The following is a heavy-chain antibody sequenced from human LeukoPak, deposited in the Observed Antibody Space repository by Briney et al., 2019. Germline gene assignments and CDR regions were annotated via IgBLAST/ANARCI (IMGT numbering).Heavy chain of an antibody. CDR2: IYPGDSDT. CDR1: GYSFARYW. Sequence: GESLKISCKGSGYSFARYWIGWVRQMPGKGLEWMGIIYPGDSDTRYSPSFQGQVTISADKSINTAYLQWSSLKASDTAMYYCARRDGSASYYYDYWGQGTLVTVSS. J-gene: IGHJ4*02. D-gene: IGHD3-10*01. V-gene: IGHV5-51*01. CDR3: ARRDGSASYYYDY.